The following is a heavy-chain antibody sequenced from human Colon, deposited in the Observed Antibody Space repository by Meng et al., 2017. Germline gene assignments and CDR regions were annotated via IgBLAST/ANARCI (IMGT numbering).Heavy chain of an antibody. D-gene: IGHD6-19*01. V-gene: IGHV1-69*02. Sequence: QVQLVQSGAEVKKPGSSVKVSCKASGGTFSSYTISWVRQAPGKGMEWIGQIDLSGKTDYNPSLKSRVTISLDKSMNQLFLEVYFVTAADTAIYYCARHLGWEFDYWGPGNLVTVSS. CDR1: GGTFSSYT. J-gene: IGHJ4*02. CDR3: ARHLGWEFDY. CDR2: QIDLSGKT.